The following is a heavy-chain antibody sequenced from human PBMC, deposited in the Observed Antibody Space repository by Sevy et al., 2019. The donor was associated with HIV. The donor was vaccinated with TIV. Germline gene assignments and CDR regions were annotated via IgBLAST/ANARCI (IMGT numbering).Heavy chain of an antibody. CDR2: MNPNTDNT. Sequence: ASVQVSYKASGYIFTSYDINWVRQATGQGLEWMGWMNPNTDNTGYAQKFQGRVTMTRNTSISTAYMELSSLRSEDTAVYYCARSGDSSGLKTYFDYWGQGTLVTVSS. D-gene: IGHD3-22*01. J-gene: IGHJ4*02. CDR1: GYIFTSYD. V-gene: IGHV1-8*01. CDR3: ARSGDSSGLKTYFDY.